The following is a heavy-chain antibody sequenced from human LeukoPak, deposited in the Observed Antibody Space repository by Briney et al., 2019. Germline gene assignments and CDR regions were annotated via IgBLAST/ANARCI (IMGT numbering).Heavy chain of an antibody. J-gene: IGHJ4*02. V-gene: IGHV1-18*01. D-gene: IGHD3-16*01. CDR3: ARDWGSIKVITDY. CDR1: GYTFTSYG. CDR2: ISSNSDNT. Sequence: ASVNVSRKGTGYTFTSYGISWVRQPPGQGLEWVGWISSNSDNTNYAQKFQGRVTMTTDTSTSTAYMELRSLRSDDTAVYYCARDWGSIKVITDYWGQGTLVTVSS.